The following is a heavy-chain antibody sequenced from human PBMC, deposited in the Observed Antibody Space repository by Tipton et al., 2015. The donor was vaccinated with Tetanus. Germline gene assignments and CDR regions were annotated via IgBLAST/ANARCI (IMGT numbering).Heavy chain of an antibody. D-gene: IGHD5-18*01. CDR2: IYYSGTT. J-gene: IGHJ4*02. Sequence: LRLSCTVSGGSISSGDYYWSWIRQPPGKGLEWIGYIYYSGTTYYNPSLKSRVTISVDTSSNQFSLKVTSVTAADTAVYYCARVFTRGYTYGTTFDYWGQGTLVTVSS. CDR1: GGSISSGDYY. CDR3: ARVFTRGYTYGTTFDY. V-gene: IGHV4-30-4*01.